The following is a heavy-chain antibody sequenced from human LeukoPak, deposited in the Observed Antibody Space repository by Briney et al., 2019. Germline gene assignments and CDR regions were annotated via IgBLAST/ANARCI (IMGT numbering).Heavy chain of an antibody. CDR3: AGGAFYGPYYFDY. V-gene: IGHV4-59*01. Sequence: PSETLSLTCTVSGGPISSYYWSWIRQPPGKGLEWIGYIYYSGSTNYNPSLKSRVTISVDTSKNQFSLKLSSVPAADTAVYYCAGGAFYGPYYFDYWGQGTLVTVSS. CDR2: IYYSGST. J-gene: IGHJ4*02. CDR1: GGPISSYY. D-gene: IGHD2/OR15-2a*01.